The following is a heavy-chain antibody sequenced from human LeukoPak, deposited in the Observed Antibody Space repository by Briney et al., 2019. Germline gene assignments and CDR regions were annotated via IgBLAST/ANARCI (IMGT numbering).Heavy chain of an antibody. D-gene: IGHD3-10*02. CDR3: ARGALHVFDY. J-gene: IGHJ4*02. Sequence: GGSLRLSCAASGFAFSDYEINWVRQAPGKGLEWVSCISTSGSTTYYADSVKGRFTISRDNAKNSLFLQMNTLTVEDTAVYYCARGALHVFDYWGQGTPVTVSS. V-gene: IGHV3-48*03. CDR1: GFAFSDYE. CDR2: ISTSGSTT.